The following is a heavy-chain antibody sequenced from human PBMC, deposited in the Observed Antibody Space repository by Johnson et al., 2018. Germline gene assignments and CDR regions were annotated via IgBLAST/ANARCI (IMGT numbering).Heavy chain of an antibody. J-gene: IGHJ3*02. CDR2: IYNTGST. D-gene: IGHD6-19*01. CDR1: GDSISSHY. CDR3: ARFSGWAFDI. Sequence: QVQLQESGPGLVKXSETXSLXCSVSGDSISSHYWNWIRQPPGKGLEWIGYIYNTGSTNYNPSLKSRVTISVDTSKNQFSLKVSSVTAADTAVYYFARFSGWAFDIWGRGTMVTVSS. V-gene: IGHV4-59*11.